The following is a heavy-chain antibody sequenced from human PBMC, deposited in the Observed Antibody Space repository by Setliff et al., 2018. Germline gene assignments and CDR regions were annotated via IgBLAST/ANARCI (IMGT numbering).Heavy chain of an antibody. D-gene: IGHD3-22*01. CDR3: ARDLDYQYYYDSSGRDAFDI. CDR1: GFVFITYA. Sequence: ASVKVSCKASGFVFITYAITWVRQAPGQGLEWMGWISGYYNKTNYAQKFQDRVTMTTDTSTSTAYMELRSLRSDDTAVYYCARDLDYQYYYDSSGRDAFDIWGLGTMVTVSS. V-gene: IGHV1-18*01. J-gene: IGHJ3*02. CDR2: ISGYYNKT.